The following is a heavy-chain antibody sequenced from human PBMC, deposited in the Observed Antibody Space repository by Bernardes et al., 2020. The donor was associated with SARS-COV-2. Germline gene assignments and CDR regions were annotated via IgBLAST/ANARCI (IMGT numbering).Heavy chain of an antibody. D-gene: IGHD3-10*01. Sequence: SETLSLTCAVYGGSISTYYWSWIRQPAGKGLEWIGRMSASGSSNHNPSLRSRITMSVDTPQNQISLELSSVTAADTAVYYCAREGGTSGRGMDVWGQGTTVTVSS. CDR1: GGSISTYY. CDR2: MSASGSS. CDR3: AREGGTSGRGMDV. J-gene: IGHJ6*02. V-gene: IGHV4-4*07.